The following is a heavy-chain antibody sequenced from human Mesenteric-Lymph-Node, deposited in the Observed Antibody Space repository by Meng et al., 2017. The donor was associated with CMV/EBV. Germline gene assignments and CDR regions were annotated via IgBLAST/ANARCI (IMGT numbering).Heavy chain of an antibody. CDR1: GFTFSSYA. J-gene: IGHJ4*02. CDR3: ATSGYSGSEYYFDF. CDR2: IYSGGTLT. D-gene: IGHD1-26*01. V-gene: IGHV3-23*03. Sequence: GGSLRLSCAASGFTFSSYAMSWVRQAPGKGLEWVSVIYSGGTLTYYADSVKGRFTISRDNSKNTLYLQMNSLSAEDTAVYYCATSGYSGSEYYFDFWGQGTLVTVSS.